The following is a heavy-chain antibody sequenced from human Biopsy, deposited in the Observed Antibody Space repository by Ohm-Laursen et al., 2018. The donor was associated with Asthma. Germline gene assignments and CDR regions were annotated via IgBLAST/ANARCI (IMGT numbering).Heavy chain of an antibody. V-gene: IGHV3-7*01. CDR3: ARTFHFWSPYHAEHYQL. CDR2: IKHDGSEK. CDR1: GFTFGDYW. J-gene: IGHJ1*01. Sequence: SLRLSCTAFGFTFGDYWMSWVRQVPGKGLEWVANIKHDGSEKNHVDSLKGRFTIFRDNAKNSLYLQMNSLRAEDTAVYYCARTFHFWSPYHAEHYQLWGQGTLVTVSS. D-gene: IGHD3-3*02.